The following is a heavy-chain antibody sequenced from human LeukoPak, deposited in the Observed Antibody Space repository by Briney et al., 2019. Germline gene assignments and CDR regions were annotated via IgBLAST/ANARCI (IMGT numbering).Heavy chain of an antibody. V-gene: IGHV3-30*18. J-gene: IGHJ4*02. CDR3: AKERGFTNYFDY. CDR1: GFTFSNFG. CDR2: ISHDGSNK. D-gene: IGHD2-2*01. Sequence: GGSPRLSCAASGFTFSNFGMHWVRQAPGKGLEWVAVISHDGSNKFYADSVKGRFTISRDDSKNTLFLQMNSLTPEDTAVYYCAKERGFTNYFDYWGQGTLVTVSS.